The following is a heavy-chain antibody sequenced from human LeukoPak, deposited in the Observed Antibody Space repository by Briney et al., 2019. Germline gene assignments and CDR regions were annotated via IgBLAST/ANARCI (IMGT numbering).Heavy chain of an antibody. CDR2: ISAYNGNT. CDR1: GYTFTSYG. CDR3: ARDGIDYSDYYYFDY. J-gene: IGHJ4*02. Sequence: ASVKVSCKASGYTFTSYGISWVRPAPGQGLEWMGWISAYNGNTNYAQKLQGRVTMTTDTSTSTAYMELRSLRSDDTAVYYCARDGIDYSDYYYFDYWGQGTLVTVSS. V-gene: IGHV1-18*01. D-gene: IGHD4-11*01.